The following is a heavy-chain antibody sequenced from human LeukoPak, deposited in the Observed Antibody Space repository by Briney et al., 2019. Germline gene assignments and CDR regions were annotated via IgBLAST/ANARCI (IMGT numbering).Heavy chain of an antibody. CDR3: ARSNWGAGFDY. V-gene: IGHV4-59*01. Sequence: SETLSLTCTVSVYSISSGYYWGWIRQPPGKGLEWIGYIYYSGSTNYNPSLKSRVTISVDTSKNRFSLKLSSVTAADTAVYYCARSNWGAGFDYWGQGTLVTVSS. D-gene: IGHD7-27*01. CDR1: VYSISSGYY. CDR2: IYYSGST. J-gene: IGHJ4*02.